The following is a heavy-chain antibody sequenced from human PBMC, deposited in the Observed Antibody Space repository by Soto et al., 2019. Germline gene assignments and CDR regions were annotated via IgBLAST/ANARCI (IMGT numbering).Heavy chain of an antibody. J-gene: IGHJ6*02. V-gene: IGHV4-34*01. D-gene: IGHD3-3*01. CDR2: INHSGST. CDR3: ARGLGRYDFWSGYYTVYYYGMDV. CDR1: GGSFSGYY. Sequence: PSETLSLTCAVYGGSFSGYYWSWIRQPPGKGLEWIGEINHSGSTNYNPSLKSRVTISVDTSKNQFSLKLSSVTAADTAVYYCARGLGRYDFWSGYYTVYYYGMDVWGQGTTVT.